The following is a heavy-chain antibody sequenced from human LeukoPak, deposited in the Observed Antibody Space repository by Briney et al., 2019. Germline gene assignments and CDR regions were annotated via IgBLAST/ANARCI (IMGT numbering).Heavy chain of an antibody. CDR3: AGSAMVHMKEKYDFVY. Sequence: SVSLSCKSSGGAFSSYAITWVRQAPGQGLEWMGVVILIYGTANYDQKFSGKVPFTADKSTRTGYMELSSLRSKDTAVYYCAGSAMVHMKEKYDFVYWGRGTRVTVSS. CDR1: GGAFSSYA. CDR2: VILIYGTA. D-gene: IGHD5-18*01. J-gene: IGHJ4*02. V-gene: IGHV1-69*06.